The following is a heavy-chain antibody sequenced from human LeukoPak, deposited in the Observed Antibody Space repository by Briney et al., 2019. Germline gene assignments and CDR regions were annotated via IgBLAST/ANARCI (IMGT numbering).Heavy chain of an antibody. Sequence: GGSLRLSFPAPGLTFTTYWMSWIRRLPGKGLKWVANTNKDGTEKYYVDSVKGRFTISRDNAKNSLDLQMNSLRVEDTGIYYCVKVAKYYYGSETYYFFEHWGQGTPVTASS. D-gene: IGHD3-10*01. CDR3: VKVAKYYYGSETYYFFEH. V-gene: IGHV3-7*01. CDR1: GLTFTTYW. J-gene: IGHJ4*02. CDR2: TNKDGTEK.